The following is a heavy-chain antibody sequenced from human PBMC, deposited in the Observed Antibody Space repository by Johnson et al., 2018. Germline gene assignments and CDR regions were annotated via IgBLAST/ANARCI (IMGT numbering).Heavy chain of an antibody. Sequence: VQLVESGGGLVQPGGSLRLSCAASGFTFSSYWMHWVRQAPGKGLVWVSRINSDGSSTSYADSVKGRFTISRDNAKNTLYLQMNSLRAKDTAVYYCARAQPNYYDSSGYSYYYYYMDVWGKGTTVTVSS. CDR1: GFTFSSYW. CDR2: INSDGSST. J-gene: IGHJ6*03. D-gene: IGHD3-22*01. CDR3: ARAQPNYYDSSGYSYYYYYMDV. V-gene: IGHV3-74*02.